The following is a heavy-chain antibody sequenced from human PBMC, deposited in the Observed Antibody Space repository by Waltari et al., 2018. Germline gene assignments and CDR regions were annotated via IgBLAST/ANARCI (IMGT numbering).Heavy chain of an antibody. CDR3: ASFDGSGSYPYNWFDP. CDR1: GGSISRSSYY. Sequence: QLQLQESGPGLVKPSETLSLTCTVSGGSISRSSYYWGWIRQPPGKGLEWIGSIYYSGSTYYNPSLKSRVTISVDTSKNQFSLKLSSVTAADTAVYYCASFDGSGSYPYNWFDPWGQGTLVTVSS. D-gene: IGHD3-10*01. J-gene: IGHJ5*02. CDR2: IYYSGST. V-gene: IGHV4-39*01.